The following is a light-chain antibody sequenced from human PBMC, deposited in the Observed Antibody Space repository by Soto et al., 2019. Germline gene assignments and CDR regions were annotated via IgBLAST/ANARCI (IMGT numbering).Light chain of an antibody. CDR1: QSIGNF. J-gene: IGKJ2*01. Sequence: ETVMTQSPATLSMSPGERATLSCRASQSIGNFLAWFQQKPGQSPRLLIYGSSTRATGVPLRFTGSGSGTEFTLTISSLQSEDFAVYYCHKYKNWPPEYTFGQGTKLEIK. CDR3: HKYKNWPPEYT. CDR2: GSS. V-gene: IGKV3-15*01.